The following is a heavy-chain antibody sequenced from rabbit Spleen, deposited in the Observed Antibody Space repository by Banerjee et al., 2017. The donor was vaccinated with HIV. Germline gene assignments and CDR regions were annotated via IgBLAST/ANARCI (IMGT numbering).Heavy chain of an antibody. J-gene: IGHJ6*01. CDR2: IDPVFSST. CDR1: GFDFSHYG. Sequence: QEQLVESGGGLVQPGGSLELSCKASGFDFSHYGVSWVRQAPGKGLEWIGYIDPVFSSTHYASWVNGRFTISNDNAQNTVDLQMNSLTAADTATYFCVRDQARMLDLWGQGTLVTVS. CDR3: VRDQARMLDL. V-gene: IGHV1S47*01.